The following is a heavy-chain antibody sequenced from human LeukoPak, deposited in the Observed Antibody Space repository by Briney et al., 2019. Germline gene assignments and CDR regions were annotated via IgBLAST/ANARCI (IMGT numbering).Heavy chain of an antibody. CDR1: GGSISSFY. CDR2: IYFSRGT. Sequence: SETLSLTCSGAGGSISSFYWGRHGPAPGLGLEWSVYIYFSRGTNDNPSLKSLVTISVDTSKNQFSRKLSSVTAADTAVYYCARMGDGDRYYYYCYMDVWGKGTTVTVSS. CDR3: ARMGDGDRYYYYCYMDV. J-gene: IGHJ6*03. D-gene: IGHD4-17*01. V-gene: IGHV4-59*01.